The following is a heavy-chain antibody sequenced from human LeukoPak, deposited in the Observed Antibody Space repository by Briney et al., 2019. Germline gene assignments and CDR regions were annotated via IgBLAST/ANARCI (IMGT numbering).Heavy chain of an antibody. D-gene: IGHD3-9*01. CDR2: INHSGST. J-gene: IGHJ6*03. Sequence: SETLSLTCAVYGGSFSGYYWSWSRQPPGKGLEWIGEINHSGSTNYNPSLKSRVTISVDTSKNQFSLKLSSVTAADTAVYYCARRCDYDILTGYLYYYYYMDVWGKGTTVTISS. V-gene: IGHV4-34*01. CDR1: GGSFSGYY. CDR3: ARRCDYDILTGYLYYYYYMDV.